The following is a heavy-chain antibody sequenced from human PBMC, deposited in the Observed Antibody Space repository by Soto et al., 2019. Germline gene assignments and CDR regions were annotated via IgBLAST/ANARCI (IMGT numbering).Heavy chain of an antibody. CDR2: IIPISGTA. J-gene: IGHJ6*02. D-gene: IGHD2-2*01. V-gene: IGHV1-69*01. Sequence: QVQLVQSGAEVKKPGSSVKVSCKASGGTFSSYAISWVRQAPGQGLEWMGGIIPISGTANYAQKFQGRVTITEDESKSTAYMELSSLRSEATAVYYCARSQGSSTSLEIYYYYYYGMDVWGQGTTVTVSS. CDR1: GGTFSSYA. CDR3: ARSQGSSTSLEIYYYYYYGMDV.